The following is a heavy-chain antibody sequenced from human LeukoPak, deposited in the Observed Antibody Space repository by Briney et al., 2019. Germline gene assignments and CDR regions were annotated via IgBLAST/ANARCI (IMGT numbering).Heavy chain of an antibody. CDR2: INPNSGGT. CDR3: ARDPITMVRGVNFDY. D-gene: IGHD3-10*01. CDR1: GYTFTGYY. J-gene: IGHJ4*02. V-gene: IGHV1-2*02. Sequence: ASVKVSCKASGYTFTGYYMHWVRQAPGQGLEWMGWINPNSGGTNYAQKFQGRVTMTRDTSISTAYMELSRLRSDDTAVYYCARDPITMVRGVNFDYWGQGTLVTVSS.